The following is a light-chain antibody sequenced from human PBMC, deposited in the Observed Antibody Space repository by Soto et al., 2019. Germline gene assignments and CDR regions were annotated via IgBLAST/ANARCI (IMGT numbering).Light chain of an antibody. J-gene: IGLJ1*01. CDR2: YYSDSDT. CDR1: SDINVGSYN. V-gene: IGLV5-37*01. Sequence: QPVLTQPPSSSASPGEYARLTCTLPSDINVGSYNIYWYQQKPWSPPRYLLYYYSDSDTGQGSGVPSRFSGSKDASANTGILLISGIQSVDEADYSCMIWPSNAYVFGTGTKLTVL. CDR3: MIWPSNAYV.